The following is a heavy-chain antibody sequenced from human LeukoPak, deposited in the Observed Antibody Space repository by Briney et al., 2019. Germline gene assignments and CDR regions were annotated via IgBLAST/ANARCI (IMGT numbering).Heavy chain of an antibody. J-gene: IGHJ4*02. CDR1: GDSISSYY. CDR3: ATSAAGPYYFDS. CDR2: IYYSGRS. D-gene: IGHD6-13*01. V-gene: IGHV4-59*01. Sequence: SETLSLTCTVSGDSISSYYCSWIRQPPGKGLEWIGYIYYSGRSTYNPSLQSRVTISLDTSKNQFSLKLSSVTAADTAVYYCATSAAGPYYFDSWARDPWSPSPQ.